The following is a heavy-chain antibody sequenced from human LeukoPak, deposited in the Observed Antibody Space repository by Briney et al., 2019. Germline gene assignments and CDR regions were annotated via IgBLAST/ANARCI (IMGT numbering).Heavy chain of an antibody. CDR2: IYYSGSS. CDR3: ARLLYCSSTNCYGMNV. CDR1: GGSISSSSFD. Sequence: SETLSLTCTVSGGSISSSSFDWGWIRQPPGKGLEWLGTIYYSGSSYYNPSPKSRVTISVDTSKNQFSLKLSSVTAADPAVYYCARLLYCSSTNCYGMNVWGKGTTVTVSS. V-gene: IGHV4-39*01. J-gene: IGHJ6*04. D-gene: IGHD2-2*01.